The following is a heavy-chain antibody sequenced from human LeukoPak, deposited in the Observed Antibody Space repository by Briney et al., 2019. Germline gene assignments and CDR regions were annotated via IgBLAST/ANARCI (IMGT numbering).Heavy chain of an antibody. CDR1: GGSFSGYY. J-gene: IGHJ5*02. V-gene: IGHV4-34*01. CDR3: ARGARRGVIAAAGTGWFDP. CDR2: INHSGST. Sequence: SETLSLTCAVYGGSFSGYYWSWIVQPPGKGLEWIGEINHSGSTNYNPSLKSRVTISVDTSKNQFSLKLSSVTAADTAVYYCARGARRGVIAAAGTGWFDPWGQGTLVTVSS. D-gene: IGHD6-13*01.